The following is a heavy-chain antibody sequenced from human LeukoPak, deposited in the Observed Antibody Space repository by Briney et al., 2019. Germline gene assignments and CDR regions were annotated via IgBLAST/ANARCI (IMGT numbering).Heavy chain of an antibody. CDR2: ISWNSGSI. Sequence: PGRSLRLSCAASGFTFDDYAMHWVRQAPGKGLEWVSGISWNSGSIGYADSVKGRFTISRDNAKNSLYLQMNSLRAEDTALYYCAKDMIGDYDYVWGSYNGAFDIWGQGTMVTVSS. CDR3: AKDMIGDYDYVWGSYNGAFDI. D-gene: IGHD3-16*01. V-gene: IGHV3-9*01. J-gene: IGHJ3*02. CDR1: GFTFDDYA.